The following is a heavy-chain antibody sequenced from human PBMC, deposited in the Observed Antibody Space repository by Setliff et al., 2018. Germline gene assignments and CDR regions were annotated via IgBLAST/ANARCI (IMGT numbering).Heavy chain of an antibody. Sequence: PSETLSLTSTVFVHSISNNYCWGWIRQPPGKGLEWIGSIYHSGSTSYYPSLKSRVTISVDTSKNQFSLNMISVTAADTAVYYCAKHISYVDYWGQGTLGTVAT. CDR1: VHSISNNYC. D-gene: IGHD2-21*01. CDR3: AKHISYVDY. V-gene: IGHV4-38-2*02. CDR2: IYHSGST. J-gene: IGHJ4*02.